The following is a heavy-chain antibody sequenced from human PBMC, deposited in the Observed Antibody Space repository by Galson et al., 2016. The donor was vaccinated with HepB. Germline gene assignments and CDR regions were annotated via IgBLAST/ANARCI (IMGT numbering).Heavy chain of an antibody. CDR1: GFTAKNAY. Sequence: SLRLSCAASGFTAKNAYMSWVRQAPGKGLEWVGRVRDDGTTDYAAPVKGRFTISRDDSKDTLSLQMNSLKSEDTAVYYCTTYGSGSFGHWGQGTLVTVSS. CDR3: TTYGSGSFGH. CDR2: VRDDGTT. D-gene: IGHD1-26*01. J-gene: IGHJ4*02. V-gene: IGHV3-15*01.